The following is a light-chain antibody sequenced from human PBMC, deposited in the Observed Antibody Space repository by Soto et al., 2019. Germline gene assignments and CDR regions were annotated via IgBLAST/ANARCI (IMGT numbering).Light chain of an antibody. CDR1: QSVSSSH. Sequence: EIVLTQSPGTLSLSPGERATLSCRASQSVSSSHLAWYQQKSGQAPRLLIYDTSSRATAIPDRFSGSGSGTDFTLTISRLEPEDFAVYYCHRYGTSPLTFGGGTNLEIK. CDR2: DTS. J-gene: IGKJ4*01. CDR3: HRYGTSPLT. V-gene: IGKV3-20*01.